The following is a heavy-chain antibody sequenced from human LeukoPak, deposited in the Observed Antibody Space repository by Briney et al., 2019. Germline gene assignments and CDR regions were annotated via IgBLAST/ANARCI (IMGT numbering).Heavy chain of an antibody. D-gene: IGHD3-10*01. CDR1: GFTFSSYS. CDR2: ISSSSSTI. Sequence: GGSLRLSCAASGFTFSSYSMNWVRQAPGKGLEWVSYISSSSSTIYYADSVKGRFTISRDNAKNSLYLQMNSLRAEDTAVYYCARNYWPKGFGGFTRGGGGFDYWGQGTLVTVSS. J-gene: IGHJ4*02. V-gene: IGHV3-48*04. CDR3: ARNYWPKGFGGFTRGGGGFDY.